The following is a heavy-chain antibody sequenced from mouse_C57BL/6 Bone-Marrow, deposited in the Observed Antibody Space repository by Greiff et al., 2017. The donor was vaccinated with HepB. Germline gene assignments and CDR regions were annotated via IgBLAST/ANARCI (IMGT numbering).Heavy chain of an antibody. CDR2: ISSGSSTI. CDR1: GFTFSDYG. CDR3: ARVYYSNYEYYAMDY. D-gene: IGHD2-5*01. J-gene: IGHJ4*01. Sequence: EVKLEESGGGLVKPGGSLKLSCAASGFTFSDYGMHWVRQAPEKGLEWVAYISSGSSTIYYADTVKGRFTISRDNAKNTLFLQMTSLRSEDTAMYYCARVYYSNYEYYAMDYWGQGTSVTVSS. V-gene: IGHV5-17*01.